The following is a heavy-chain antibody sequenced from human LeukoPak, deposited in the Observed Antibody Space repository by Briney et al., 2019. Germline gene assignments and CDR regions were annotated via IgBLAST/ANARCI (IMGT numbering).Heavy chain of an antibody. V-gene: IGHV1-2*02. CDR2: INPNSGGT. Sequence: ASVKVSCKASGYTFTDYYMHWVRQAPGQGLEWMGWINPNSGGTNYAQKFQGRVTMTRDTSISTAYMELSRLRSDDTAVYYCARSKVVTADWFDPWGQGTLVTVSS. CDR1: GYTFTDYY. J-gene: IGHJ5*02. D-gene: IGHD2-21*02. CDR3: ARSKVVTADWFDP.